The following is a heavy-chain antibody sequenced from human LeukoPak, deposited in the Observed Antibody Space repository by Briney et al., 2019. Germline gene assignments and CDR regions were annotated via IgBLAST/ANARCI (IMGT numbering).Heavy chain of an antibody. V-gene: IGHV1-2*04. CDR1: GYTFTGYY. CDR2: INPNSGGT. Sequence: ASVKVSCKAFGYTFTGYYMHWVRQAPGQGLEWMGWINPNSGGTNYAQKFQGWVTMTRDTSISTAYMELSRLRSDDTAVYYCARLGIAVAGTPTGALYGMDVWGKGTTVTVSS. CDR3: ARLGIAVAGTPTGALYGMDV. J-gene: IGHJ6*04. D-gene: IGHD6-19*01.